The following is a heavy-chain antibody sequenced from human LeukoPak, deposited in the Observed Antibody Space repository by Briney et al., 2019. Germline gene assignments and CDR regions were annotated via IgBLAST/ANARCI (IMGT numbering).Heavy chain of an antibody. Sequence: GGSLRLSCVASGFTFSTYWMSWVRQAPGKGLEWVANINGDGRAKYYVDSVMGRFTISRDNAKNSLYLQMNSLRAEDTAVYYCARPYYGSADYWGQGTLVTVSS. V-gene: IGHV3-7*03. CDR2: INGDGRAK. CDR3: ARPYYGSADY. J-gene: IGHJ4*02. CDR1: GFTFSTYW. D-gene: IGHD3-10*01.